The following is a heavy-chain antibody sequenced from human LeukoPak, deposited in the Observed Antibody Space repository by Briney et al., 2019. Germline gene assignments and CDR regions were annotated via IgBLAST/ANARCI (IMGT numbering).Heavy chain of an antibody. V-gene: IGHV3-72*01. CDR3: ARGYHSFDI. CDR2: SRIKADSYIT. D-gene: IGHD2-2*01. CDR1: GFTFSSYW. J-gene: IGHJ3*02. Sequence: GGSLRLSCAASGFTFSSYWMNWARRAPGKGLEWVGRSRIKADSYITQYAASVKGRFTISRDDSKNSLYLQMNSLKTEDTAVYYCARGYHSFDIWGHGTMVTVSS.